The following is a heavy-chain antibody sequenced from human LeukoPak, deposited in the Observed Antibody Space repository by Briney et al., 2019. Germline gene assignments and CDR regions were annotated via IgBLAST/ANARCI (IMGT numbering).Heavy chain of an antibody. CDR1: GFTFSSYA. CDR3: AKDGDSNSWYHYYYYMDV. J-gene: IGHJ6*03. D-gene: IGHD6-13*01. CDR2: ISGSGGST. Sequence: GGSLRLSCAASGFTFSSYAMSWVRQAPGKGLEWVSAISGSGGSTYYADSVKGRFTISRDNSKNTLYLQMNSLRAEDTAVYYCAKDGDSNSWYHYYYYMDVWGKGTTVTVSS. V-gene: IGHV3-23*01.